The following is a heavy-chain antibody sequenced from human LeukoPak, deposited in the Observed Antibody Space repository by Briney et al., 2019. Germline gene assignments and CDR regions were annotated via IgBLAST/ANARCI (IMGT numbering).Heavy chain of an antibody. Sequence: SETLSLTCTVSGGSISSSSYYWGWFRQPPGKGLEWIGSIYHSGSTYYNPSLKSRVTISVDTSKNQFSLKLSSVTAADTAVYYCARSTKTTNARYSSRPPPPRPGYMDVWGKGTTVTISS. CDR2: IYHSGST. CDR1: GGSISSSSYY. CDR3: ARSTKTTNARYSSRPPPPRPGYMDV. V-gene: IGHV4-39*07. D-gene: IGHD6-13*01. J-gene: IGHJ6*03.